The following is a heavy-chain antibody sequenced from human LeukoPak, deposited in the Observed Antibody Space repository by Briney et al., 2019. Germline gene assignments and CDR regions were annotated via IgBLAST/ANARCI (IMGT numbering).Heavy chain of an antibody. J-gene: IGHJ4*02. CDR3: ARSSGYPYFDY. CDR2: IGYSSSPI. V-gene: IGHV3-48*01. D-gene: IGHD3-22*01. CDR1: GFTFSSYS. Sequence: GGSLRLSCAASGFTFSSYSMSWVRQAPGKGLERVSYIGYSSSPIYYADSVKGRFTISRDNAKSSVYLQMNSLRAEDTAVYYCARSSGYPYFDYWGQGALVTVSS.